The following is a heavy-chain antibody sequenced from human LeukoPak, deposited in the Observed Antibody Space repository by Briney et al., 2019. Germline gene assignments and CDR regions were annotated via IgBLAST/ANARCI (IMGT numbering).Heavy chain of an antibody. D-gene: IGHD1-26*01. J-gene: IGHJ4*02. V-gene: IGHV4-39*07. CDR2: IYYSGST. CDR1: GGSITSSSYY. CDR3: ARGVNSGYFDY. Sequence: SETLSLTCTVSGGSITSSSYYWGWIRQPPGKGLEWIGSIYYSGSTYYNPSLKSRVTISVDTSKNQFSLKLTSVTAADTAVYYCARGVNSGYFDYCGQGTLVTVSS.